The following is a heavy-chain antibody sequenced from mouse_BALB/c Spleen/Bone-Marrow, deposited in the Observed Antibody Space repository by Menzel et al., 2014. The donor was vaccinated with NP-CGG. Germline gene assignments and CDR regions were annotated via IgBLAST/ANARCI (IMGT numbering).Heavy chain of an antibody. V-gene: IGHV2-9*02. CDR1: GFSLTSYG. Sequence: VKLMESGPGLVAPSQSLSITCTVSGFSLTSYGVHWARQSPGKGLEWLGAIWAGGSTNYNSALMSRLSITKDNSKNQVFLEMDSLQTDDTAMYYCARVFTTATWGFAYWGQGTLVTVSA. CDR2: IWAGGST. CDR3: ARVFTTATWGFAY. J-gene: IGHJ3*01. D-gene: IGHD1-2*01.